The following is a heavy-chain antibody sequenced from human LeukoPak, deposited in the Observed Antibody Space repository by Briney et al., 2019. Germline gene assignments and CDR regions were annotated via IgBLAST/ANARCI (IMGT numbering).Heavy chain of an antibody. CDR3: ARSGAGGAFDM. Sequence: GSLRLSCAASGFPFSSYWMHWVRQAPGKGLLWVSRIYNDGSRKTYADSVKGRFTISGDNAKNTLFLQMNSRTAEDTAVYYCARSGAGGAFDMWGRGTMVTV. J-gene: IGHJ3*02. D-gene: IGHD3-10*01. CDR2: IYNDGSRK. CDR1: GFPFSSYW. V-gene: IGHV3-74*01.